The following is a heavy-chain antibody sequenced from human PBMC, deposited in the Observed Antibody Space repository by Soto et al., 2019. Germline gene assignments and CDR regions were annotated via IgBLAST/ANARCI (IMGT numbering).Heavy chain of an antibody. J-gene: IGHJ6*02. CDR3: ARVPQQYYYGMDV. CDR1: GITFSSYA. CDR2: ISGSGGST. Sequence: GGSLRLSCAASGITFSSYAMSWVRQAPGKGLEWVSAISGSGGSTYYADSVKGRFTISRDNSKNTLHLQMNSLRAEDTAVYYCARVPQQYYYGMDVWGQGTTVTVSS. V-gene: IGHV3-23*01.